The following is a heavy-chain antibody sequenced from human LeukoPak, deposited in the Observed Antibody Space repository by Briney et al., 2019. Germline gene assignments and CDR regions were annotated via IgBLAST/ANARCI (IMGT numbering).Heavy chain of an antibody. CDR2: ILYDGRNK. J-gene: IGHJ6*02. V-gene: IGHV3-30*01. CDR1: GFTFSTYV. CDR3: ARVVAGSVYNYGMDV. D-gene: IGHD6-19*01. Sequence: PGGSLRLSCAASGFTFSTYVMHWVRQAPGKGLQWVAVILYDGRNKYYADSVKGRFIISRDNSKNTLYLQMNSLTAEDTAVYYCARVVAGSVYNYGMDVWGQGTTVTVSS.